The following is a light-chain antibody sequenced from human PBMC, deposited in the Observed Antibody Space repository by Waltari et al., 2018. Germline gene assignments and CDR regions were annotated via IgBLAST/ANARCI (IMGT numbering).Light chain of an antibody. CDR2: GAS. Sequence: EIVLTQSPGTLSLSPGERATLSCRASRSISNSYLAWYQQKPGQAPRLLIYGASRRATGIPDRFSASGSGTDFTLTISRLEAEDFAVYYCQQYGSSPPYSFGQGTELEIK. CDR1: RSISNSY. J-gene: IGKJ2*03. V-gene: IGKV3-20*01. CDR3: QQYGSSPPYS.